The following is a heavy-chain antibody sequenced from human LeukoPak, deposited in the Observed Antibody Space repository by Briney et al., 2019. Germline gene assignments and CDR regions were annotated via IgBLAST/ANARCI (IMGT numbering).Heavy chain of an antibody. V-gene: IGHV3-23*01. J-gene: IGHJ5*02. CDR1: GFTFSSSA. CDR3: AGSYYDILTGLGEFDP. D-gene: IGHD3-9*01. Sequence: GGSLRLSCAASGFTFSSSAMSWVRQAPGKGLEWVSAISNNGGYTYYADSVKGRFAISRDNSKNTMYLQMNSLRAEDTAVYYCAGSYYDILTGLGEFDPWGQGALVTVSS. CDR2: ISNNGGYT.